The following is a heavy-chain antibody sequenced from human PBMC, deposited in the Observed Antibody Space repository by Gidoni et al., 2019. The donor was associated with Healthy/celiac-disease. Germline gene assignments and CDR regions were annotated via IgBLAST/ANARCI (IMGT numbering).Heavy chain of an antibody. CDR2: IGHRGNT. CDR3: ATSVVVPAAIIDI. CDR1: GGSFSGYY. V-gene: IGHV4-34*01. Sequence: QVQLRQWGAGLLKPSETVSLTCVVDGGSFSGYYWSWSRQPPGKGWEWIGEIGHRGNTNYNPALKSRVTISVDTSKNEFSLKLSSVTAADTAVYYCATSVVVPAAIIDIWGQGTMVPVSS. J-gene: IGHJ3*02. D-gene: IGHD2-2*02.